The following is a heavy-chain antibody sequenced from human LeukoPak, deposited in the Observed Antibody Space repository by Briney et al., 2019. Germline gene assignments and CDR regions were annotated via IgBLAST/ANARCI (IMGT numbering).Heavy chain of an antibody. CDR3: ARRLISSEPFDY. V-gene: IGHV5-51*01. CDR1: GYTFTTSW. Sequence: GESLKISCQGSGYTFTTSWIGWVRQMPGKGLEWMGIIYPGDSDTRYSPSFQGQVTISADKSINTAYLQWGSLKASDTAMYYCARRLISSEPFDYWGQGTLVTVSS. CDR2: IYPGDSDT. J-gene: IGHJ4*02. D-gene: IGHD2/OR15-2a*01.